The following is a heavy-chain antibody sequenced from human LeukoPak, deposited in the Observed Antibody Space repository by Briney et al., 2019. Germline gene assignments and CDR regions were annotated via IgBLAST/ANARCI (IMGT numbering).Heavy chain of an antibody. Sequence: AASVKVSCKASGYTFTGYYMHWVRQAPGQGLEWMGWINPNSGGTNYAQKFQGRVTMTRDTSISTAYMELSRLRSDDTAVYYCARDTSSSWYTLGYYYYGMDVWGQGTTVTVSS. CDR2: INPNSGGT. J-gene: IGHJ6*02. V-gene: IGHV1-2*02. CDR1: GYTFTGYY. D-gene: IGHD6-13*01. CDR3: ARDTSSSWYTLGYYYYGMDV.